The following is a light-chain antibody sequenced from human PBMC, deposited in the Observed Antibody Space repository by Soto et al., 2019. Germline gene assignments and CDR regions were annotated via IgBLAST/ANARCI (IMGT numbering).Light chain of an antibody. CDR3: QQYGSSPLT. J-gene: IGKJ4*01. Sequence: EIVLTQSPGTLSLSPGERATLSCRASQSLSSSNLAWYQQKPGQAPRLLIYGTSTRATGIPDRFSGSGSGTDFTLTISRLEPEDFAVYYCQQYGSSPLTFGGGTKVDI. V-gene: IGKV3-20*01. CDR1: QSLSSSN. CDR2: GTS.